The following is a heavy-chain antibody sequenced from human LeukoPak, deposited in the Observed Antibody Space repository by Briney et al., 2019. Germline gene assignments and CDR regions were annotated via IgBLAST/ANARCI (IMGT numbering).Heavy chain of an antibody. Sequence: GASVKVSCKASGYTFTSYGISWVRQAPGQGLEWMGWISAYNGNTNYALKLQGRVTMTTDTSTSTAYMELRSLRSDDTAVYYCARTDYGDSYYYYYYGMDVWGQGTTVTVSS. CDR2: ISAYNGNT. D-gene: IGHD4-17*01. J-gene: IGHJ6*02. CDR3: ARTDYGDSYYYYYYGMDV. V-gene: IGHV1-18*01. CDR1: GYTFTSYG.